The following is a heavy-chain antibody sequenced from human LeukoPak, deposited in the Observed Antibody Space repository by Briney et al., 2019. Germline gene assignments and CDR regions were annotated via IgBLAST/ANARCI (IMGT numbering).Heavy chain of an antibody. CDR2: IDYSGST. CDR1: GGSISSPN. V-gene: IGHV4-59*11. Sequence: SETLSLTCTVSGGSISSPNWSWIRHPPGKGLGWIGYIDYSGSTNYNPSLKSRVTISVDTSKNQFSLKLSSVTAADTAVYYCAGIQLWEGDWFDPWGQGTLVTVSS. D-gene: IGHD5-18*01. CDR3: AGIQLWEGDWFDP. J-gene: IGHJ5*02.